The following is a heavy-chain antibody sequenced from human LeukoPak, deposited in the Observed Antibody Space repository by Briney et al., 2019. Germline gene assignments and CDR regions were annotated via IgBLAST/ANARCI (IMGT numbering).Heavy chain of an antibody. D-gene: IGHD3-3*01. CDR2: INPNSGGT. Sequence: ASVKVSCKASGYTFTGYYMHLVRQAPGQGLEWMGWINPNSGGTNYAQKFQGRVTMTRDTSISTAYMELSRLRSDDTAVYYCARDRRDFWSGYYNYFDYWGQGTLVTVSS. V-gene: IGHV1-2*02. CDR1: GYTFTGYY. J-gene: IGHJ4*02. CDR3: ARDRRDFWSGYYNYFDY.